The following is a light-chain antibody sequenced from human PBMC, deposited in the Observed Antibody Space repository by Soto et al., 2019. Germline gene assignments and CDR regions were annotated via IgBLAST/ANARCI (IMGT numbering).Light chain of an antibody. CDR1: SSDIGAYDH. CDR3: CSYAGSSTYV. CDR2: SVS. V-gene: IGLV2-23*02. Sequence: QSVLTQPASVSGSPGQSITISCSGTSSDIGAYDHVAWFQQFPGKTPKLVIYSVSNRPSGVSYRFSGSKSGNTASLTISGLQAEDEADYYCCSYAGSSTYVFGTGTKVTVL. J-gene: IGLJ1*01.